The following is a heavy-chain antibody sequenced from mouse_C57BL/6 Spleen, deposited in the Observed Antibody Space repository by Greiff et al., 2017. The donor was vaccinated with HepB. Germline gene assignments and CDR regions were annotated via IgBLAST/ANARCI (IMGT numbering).Heavy chain of an antibody. CDR1: GFTFSDAW. Sequence: EVMLVESGGGLVQPGGSMKLSCAASGFTFSDAWMDWVRQSPEKGLEWVAEIRNKANNHATYYAESVKGRFTISRDDSKSSVYLQMNSLRAEDTGIYYCTRFYDYDAGLDYWGQGTTLTVSS. CDR2: IRNKANNHAT. D-gene: IGHD2-4*01. CDR3: TRFYDYDAGLDY. J-gene: IGHJ2*01. V-gene: IGHV6-6*01.